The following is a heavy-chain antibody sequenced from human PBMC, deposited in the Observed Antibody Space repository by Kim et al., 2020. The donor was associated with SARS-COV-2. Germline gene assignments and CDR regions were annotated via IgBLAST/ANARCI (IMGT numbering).Heavy chain of an antibody. D-gene: IGHD3-16*01. CDR1: GGSFSGYY. CDR2: INHSGST. Sequence: SETLSLTCAVYGGSFSGYYWSWIRQPPGKGLEWIGEINHSGSTNYNPSLKSRVTISVDTSKNQFSLKLSSVTAADTAVYYCALSTGEVSMGWDAYDTYYYYGMDVWGQGTTVTVSS. J-gene: IGHJ6*02. V-gene: IGHV4-34*01. CDR3: ALSTGEVSMGWDAYDTYYYYGMDV.